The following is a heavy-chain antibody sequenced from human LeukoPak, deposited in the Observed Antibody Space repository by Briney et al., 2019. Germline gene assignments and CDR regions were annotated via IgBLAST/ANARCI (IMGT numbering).Heavy chain of an antibody. CDR3: ARAGYPYYYDSSGYYFFDY. D-gene: IGHD3-22*01. CDR2: ISSSGSTI. Sequence: GGSLRLSCAASGFTFSDYYMGWLRQAPGKGLEWVSYISSSGSTIYYADSVKGRFTISRDNAKNSLYLQMNSLRAEDTAVYYCARAGYPYYYDSSGYYFFDYWGQGTLVTVSS. V-gene: IGHV3-11*01. CDR1: GFTFSDYY. J-gene: IGHJ4*02.